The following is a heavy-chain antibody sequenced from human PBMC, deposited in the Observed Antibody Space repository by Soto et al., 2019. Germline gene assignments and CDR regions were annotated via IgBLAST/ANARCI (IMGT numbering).Heavy chain of an antibody. CDR2: IYYTGTT. D-gene: IGHD6-13*01. Sequence: SETLSLTCTVSGSPISSYYWSWFRQPPGQGLEWVGSIYYTGTTTYNPSLKSRVTISVDASKSQFSLKLRSVTAADTAVYYCARGTSSWGRVSDFDYWGQGTLVTVSS. V-gene: IGHV4-59*12. CDR1: GSPISSYY. CDR3: ARGTSSWGRVSDFDY. J-gene: IGHJ4*02.